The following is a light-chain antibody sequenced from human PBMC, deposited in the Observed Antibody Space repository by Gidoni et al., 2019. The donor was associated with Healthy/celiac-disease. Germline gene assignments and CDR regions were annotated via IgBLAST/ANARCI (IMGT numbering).Light chain of an antibody. Sequence: DMVMTQSPLSLPVTPGEPASISCRSSQSLLHSNGYNYLDWYLQKPGQSPQLLIYLGSNRASGVPDRFSGSGSGTDFTLKISRVEAEYVGVYYCMQALQTPRTFGQXTKVEIK. CDR3: MQALQTPRT. CDR2: LGS. J-gene: IGKJ1*01. CDR1: QSLLHSNGYNY. V-gene: IGKV2-28*01.